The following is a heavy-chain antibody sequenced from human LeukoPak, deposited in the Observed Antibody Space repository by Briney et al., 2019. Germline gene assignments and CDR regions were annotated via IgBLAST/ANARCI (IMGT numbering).Heavy chain of an antibody. CDR1: GFTVSSNY. CDR2: IYSGGST. J-gene: IGHJ3*02. CDR3: ARDHRITVVRGVIDDAFDI. Sequence: GGSLRLSCAASGFTVSSNYMSWVRQAPWKGLEWVSVIYSGGSTYYADSVKGRFTISRDNSKNTLYLQMNSLRAEDTAVYYCARDHRITVVRGVIDDAFDIWGQGTMVTVSS. D-gene: IGHD3-10*01. V-gene: IGHV3-53*01.